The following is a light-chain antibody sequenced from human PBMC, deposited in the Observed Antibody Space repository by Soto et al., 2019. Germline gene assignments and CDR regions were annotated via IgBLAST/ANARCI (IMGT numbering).Light chain of an antibody. J-gene: IGKJ5*01. CDR3: QHYYTWSSIT. CDR1: QSISSN. Sequence: EIVMTQSPATLSVSPGERVTLSCRASQSISSNLAWYQQNPGQAPSLLMYGTYTRATGIPTRFSGSGSGTGFTITISSLQSEDVAIYYCQHYYTWSSITFGQGTRLEIK. CDR2: GTY. V-gene: IGKV3-15*01.